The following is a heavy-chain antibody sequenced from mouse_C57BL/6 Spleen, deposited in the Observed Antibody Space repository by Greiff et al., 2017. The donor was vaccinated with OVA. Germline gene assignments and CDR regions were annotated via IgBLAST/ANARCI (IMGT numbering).Heavy chain of an antibody. CDR1: GYAFSSSW. CDR3: ARTIYYDYDGYYFDY. D-gene: IGHD2-4*01. CDR2: IYPGDGDT. V-gene: IGHV1-82*01. Sequence: QVQLQQSGPELVKPGASVKISCKASGYAFSSSWMNWVKQRPGKGLEWIGRIYPGDGDTNYNGKFQGKATLTADKSSSTAYMQLSSLTSEDSAVYFCARTIYYDYDGYYFDYWGQGTTLTVSS. J-gene: IGHJ2*01.